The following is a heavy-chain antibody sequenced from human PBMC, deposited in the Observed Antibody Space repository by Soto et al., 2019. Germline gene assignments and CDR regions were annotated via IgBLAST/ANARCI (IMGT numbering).Heavy chain of an antibody. J-gene: IGHJ6*02. Sequence: PGGSLRLSCAASGFTFDDYAMHWVRQAPGKGLEWVSGISWNSGSIGYADSVKGRFTISRDNAKNSLYLQMNSLRAEDTALYYCAKDISFSSDPVGGYGGYYYGMDVWGQGTTVTVSS. CDR3: AKDISFSSDPVGGYGGYYYGMDV. CDR2: ISWNSGSI. CDR1: GFTFDDYA. D-gene: IGHD3-22*01. V-gene: IGHV3-9*01.